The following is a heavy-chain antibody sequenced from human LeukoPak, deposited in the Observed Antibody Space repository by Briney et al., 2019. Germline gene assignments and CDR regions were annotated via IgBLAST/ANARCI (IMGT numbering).Heavy chain of an antibody. CDR2: MNPNSGNT. CDR3: ARDAGGRRPWIRLWLPSLLSFDY. CDR1: GYTFTSYD. Sequence: ASVKVSCKASGYTFTSYDINWVRQATGQGLEWMGWMNPNSGNTGYAQKFQGRVTMTRNTSISTAYMELSSLRSEDTAVYYCARDAGGRRPWIRLWLPSLLSFDYWGQGTLVTVSS. V-gene: IGHV1-8*01. J-gene: IGHJ4*02. D-gene: IGHD5-18*01.